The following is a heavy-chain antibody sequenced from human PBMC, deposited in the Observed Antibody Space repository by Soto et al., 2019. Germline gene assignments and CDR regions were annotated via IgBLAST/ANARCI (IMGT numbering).Heavy chain of an antibody. V-gene: IGHV3-48*03. CDR1: GFTFSSYE. D-gene: IGHD3-22*01. Sequence: PGGSLRLSCAVSGFTFSSYEMNWVRQSPGEGLEWVSYISSTGSTIHYADSVQGRFTISRDNAKNSLNLQMNSLRAEDTAVYYCARVGNYYDRSGWDYYYGMDVWGPGTTVTVSS. CDR2: ISSTGSTI. CDR3: ARVGNYYDRSGWDYYYGMDV. J-gene: IGHJ6*02.